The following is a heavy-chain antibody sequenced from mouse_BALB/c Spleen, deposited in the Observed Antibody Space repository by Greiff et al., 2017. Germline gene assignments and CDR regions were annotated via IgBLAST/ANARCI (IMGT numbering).Heavy chain of an antibody. CDR2: IWGDGST. D-gene: IGHD2-10*02. CDR1: GFSLTGYG. J-gene: IGHJ2*01. CDR3: ARDKGMYGNPFDY. Sequence: VNVVESGPGLVAPSQSLSITCTVSGFSLTGYGVNWVRQPPGKGLEWLGMIWGDGSTDYNSALKSRLSISKDNSKSQVFLKMNSLQTDDTARYYCARDKGMYGNPFDYWGQGTTLTVSS. V-gene: IGHV2-6-7*01.